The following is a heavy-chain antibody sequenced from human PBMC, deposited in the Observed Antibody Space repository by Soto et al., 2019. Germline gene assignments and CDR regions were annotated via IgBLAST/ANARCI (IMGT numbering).Heavy chain of an antibody. CDR3: AKDHLWSGYSYPDF. J-gene: IGHJ4*02. CDR2: ISYDGSNK. D-gene: IGHD3-3*02. V-gene: IGHV3-30*18. CDR1: GFTFSSYG. Sequence: QVQLVESGGGVVQPGRSLRLSCAASGFTFSSYGMHWVRQAPGKGLEWVAVISYDGSNKYYADSVKGRFTISRDNSKNTMYLLMNILRAEDTAVYYCAKDHLWSGYSYPDFWGQGTLVTVSS.